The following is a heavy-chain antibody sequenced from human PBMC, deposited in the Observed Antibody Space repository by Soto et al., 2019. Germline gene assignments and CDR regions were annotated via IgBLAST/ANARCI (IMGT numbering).Heavy chain of an antibody. D-gene: IGHD2-21*02. CDR3: ATPYCGGDCYPYYFDY. CDR2: IYYSGST. V-gene: IGHV4-39*01. CDR1: GGSISSSSYY. J-gene: IGHJ4*02. Sequence: SETLSLTCTVSGGSISSSSYYWGWIRQPPGKGLEWIGSIYYSGSTYYNPSLKSRVTISVDTSKNQFSLKLSSVTAADTAVYYCATPYCGGDCYPYYFDYWGQGTLVTVSS.